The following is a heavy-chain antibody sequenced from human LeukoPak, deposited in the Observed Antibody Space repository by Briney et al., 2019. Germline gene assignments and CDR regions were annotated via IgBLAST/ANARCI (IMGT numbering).Heavy chain of an antibody. CDR2: IRSKANSYGT. V-gene: IGHV3-73*01. CDR3: TRPEYSSSSVWFDP. D-gene: IGHD6-6*01. J-gene: IGHJ5*02. CDR1: GFTFSGSA. Sequence: GGSLRLSCAASGFTFSGSAMHWVRQASGKGLGWVGRIRSKANSYGTAYAASVKGRFTISRDDSKNTAYLQMNSLKTEDTAVYYCTRPEYSSSSVWFDPWGQGTLVTVSS.